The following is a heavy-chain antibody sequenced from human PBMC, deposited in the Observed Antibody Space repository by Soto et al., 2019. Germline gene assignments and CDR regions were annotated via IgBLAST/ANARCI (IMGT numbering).Heavy chain of an antibody. D-gene: IGHD3-22*01. CDR3: ARRPYYDRSGYYSENAFDI. Sequence: GESLKISCKGSGYRFTSYWIGWVRQMPGKGLEWMGIIYPGDSDIRYSPSFQGQVTISADKSISTAYLQWSSLKASDTAMYFCARRPYYDRSGYYSENAFDIWGQGTMVTVS. CDR2: IYPGDSDI. J-gene: IGHJ3*02. CDR1: GYRFTSYW. V-gene: IGHV5-51*01.